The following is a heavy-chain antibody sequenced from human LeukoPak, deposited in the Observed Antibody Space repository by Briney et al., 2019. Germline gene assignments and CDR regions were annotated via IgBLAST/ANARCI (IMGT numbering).Heavy chain of an antibody. V-gene: IGHV3-48*04. Sequence: GGSLRLSCAASGFTFSSYSMNWVRQAPGKGLEWVSYISSGGSARNYADSLKGRCTISRDNAKNSLYLQMNSVRVEDTAVYYCARDVSGSKRGFDLWDQGTLATVSS. D-gene: IGHD3-3*01. CDR1: GFTFSSYS. CDR3: ARDVSGSKRGFDL. CDR2: ISSGGSAR. J-gene: IGHJ4*02.